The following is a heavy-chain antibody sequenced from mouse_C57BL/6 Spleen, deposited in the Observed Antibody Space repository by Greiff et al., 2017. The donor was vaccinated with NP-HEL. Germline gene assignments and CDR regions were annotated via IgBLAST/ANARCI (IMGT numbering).Heavy chain of an antibody. CDR3: TRGGYYWAY. Sequence: VHLVESGAELVRPGASVTLSCKASGYTFTDYEMHWVKQTPVHGLEWIGAIDPETGGTAYNQKFKGKAILTADKSSSTAYMELRSLTSEDSAVYYCTRGGYYWAYWGQGTLVTVSA. D-gene: IGHD2-3*01. CDR2: IDPETGGT. J-gene: IGHJ3*01. CDR1: GYTFTDYE. V-gene: IGHV1-15*01.